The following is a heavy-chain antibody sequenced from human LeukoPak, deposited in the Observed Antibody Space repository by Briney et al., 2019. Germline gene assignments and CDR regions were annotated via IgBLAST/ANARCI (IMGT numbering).Heavy chain of an antibody. CDR1: GGSISSSSYY. CDR2: IYYSGST. D-gene: IGHD3-22*01. CDR3: ARHRDYYDSSGYYYEAYYFDY. V-gene: IGHV4-39*01. Sequence: SETLSLTCTVSGGSISSSSYYWGWIRQPPGKGLEWIGSIYYSGSTYYNPSLKSRVTISVDTSKNQFSLKLSSVTAADTAVYYCARHRDYYDSSGYYYEAYYFDYWGQRTLVTVSS. J-gene: IGHJ4*02.